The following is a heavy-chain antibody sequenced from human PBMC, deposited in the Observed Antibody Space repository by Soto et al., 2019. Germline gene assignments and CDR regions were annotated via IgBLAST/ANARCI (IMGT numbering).Heavy chain of an antibody. Sequence: GGSLRLSXAASGFSFSTYSMAWVRQTPGKGLAWVSGLSGGGSNTFYADSVQGRFTISVDNSKNTVYLQMNSLRVEDTAVYYCARWDGYGDVWGQGTLVTVSS. CDR1: GFSFSTYS. J-gene: IGHJ4*02. D-gene: IGHD4-17*01. V-gene: IGHV3-23*01. CDR3: ARWDGYGDV. CDR2: LSGGGSNT.